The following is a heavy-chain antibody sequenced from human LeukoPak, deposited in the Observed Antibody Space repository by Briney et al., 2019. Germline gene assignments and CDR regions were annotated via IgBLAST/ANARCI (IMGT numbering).Heavy chain of an antibody. CDR1: GGSISSSNW. Sequence: SETLSLTCAVSGGSISSSNWWSWVRQPPGKGLEWIGEIYHSGSTNYNPSLKSRDTISVDKSKNQFSLKLSSVTAADTAVYYCATAAAGDKSFDYWGQGTLVTVSS. V-gene: IGHV4-4*02. D-gene: IGHD6-13*01. CDR3: ATAAAGDKSFDY. CDR2: IYHSGST. J-gene: IGHJ4*02.